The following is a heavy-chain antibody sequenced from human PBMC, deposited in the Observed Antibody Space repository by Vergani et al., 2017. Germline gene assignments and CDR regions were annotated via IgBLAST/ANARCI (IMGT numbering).Heavy chain of an antibody. CDR3: ARDRGSSRVDYFQH. CDR1: GFPFSSYS. Sequence: EVQLVESGGGLVKPGGSLRLSCAASGFPFSSYSMNWVRQAPGKGLEWVSSISSSSSYIYYADAVKGRFTISRDNAKSSLYLQMNSLRAEDTAVYYCARDRGSSRVDYFQHWGQGTLVTVSS. D-gene: IGHD6-13*01. J-gene: IGHJ1*01. V-gene: IGHV3-21*01. CDR2: ISSSSSYI.